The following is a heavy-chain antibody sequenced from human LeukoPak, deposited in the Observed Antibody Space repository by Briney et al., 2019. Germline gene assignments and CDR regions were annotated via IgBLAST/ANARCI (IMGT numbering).Heavy chain of an antibody. Sequence: TGGSLRLSCAASGFTFSDYYMSWIRQAPGKGLEWVSYISSSGSTIHYADSVKGRFTISRDNAKNSLYLQMNSLGAEDTAVYYCACRVSYGYHIDYWGQGTLVTVSS. CDR2: ISSSGSTI. V-gene: IGHV3-11*04. CDR1: GFTFSDYY. J-gene: IGHJ4*02. CDR3: ACRVSYGYHIDY. D-gene: IGHD5-18*01.